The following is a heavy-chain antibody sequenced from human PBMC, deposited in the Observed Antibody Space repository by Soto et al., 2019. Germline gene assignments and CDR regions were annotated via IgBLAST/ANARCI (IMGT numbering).Heavy chain of an antibody. CDR1: GGSFSGYY. CDR3: ARTVLGYCSGGSCSGYYYYGMDV. V-gene: IGHV4-34*01. Sequence: SETLSLTCAVYGGSFSGYYWSWIRQPPGKGLEWIGEINHSGSTNYNPSLKSRVTISVDTSKNQFSLKLSSVTAADTAVYYCARTVLGYCSGGSCSGYYYYGMDVLGQGTTVTVSS. CDR2: INHSGST. D-gene: IGHD2-15*01. J-gene: IGHJ6*02.